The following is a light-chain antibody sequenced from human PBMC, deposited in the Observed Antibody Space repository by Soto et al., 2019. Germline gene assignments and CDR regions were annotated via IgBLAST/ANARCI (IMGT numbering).Light chain of an antibody. CDR3: ASGYASRTGVV. J-gene: IGLJ3*02. V-gene: IGLV1-44*01. CDR1: DSNIGRNT. CDR2: SHN. Sequence: QSVLTQPPSASGTPGQRVTISCSGSDSNIGRNTVNWYQHLPGTAPKLVIFSHNKRPSGVPDRFSGSTSGTSASLAISDLQSEDEGYYYCASGYASRTGVVFGGGTKLTVL.